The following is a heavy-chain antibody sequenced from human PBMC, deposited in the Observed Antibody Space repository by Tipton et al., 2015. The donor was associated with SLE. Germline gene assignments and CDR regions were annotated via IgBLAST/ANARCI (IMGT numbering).Heavy chain of an antibody. J-gene: IGHJ4*02. CDR3: ARTFRRYGDFGY. D-gene: IGHD4-17*01. V-gene: IGHV3-33*01. CDR1: GFHFSTYG. Sequence: SGFHFSTYGMHWVRQAPGKGLEWVAFIRYDGSVEDYADSVKGRFTISRDNSKNLLYLQMNSLRPEDTAVYYCARTFRRYGDFGYWGQGTLVTVS. CDR2: IRYDGSVE.